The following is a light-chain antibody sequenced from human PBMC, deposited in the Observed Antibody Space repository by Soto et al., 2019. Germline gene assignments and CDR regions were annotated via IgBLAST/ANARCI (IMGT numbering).Light chain of an antibody. CDR2: EVS. CDR3: SSKAGSNSFV. Sequence: QSVLTQPPSASASPGQSVTISCTGTSSDVGGYDYVAWYQQHPDKVPKLMIYEVSKRPSGVPDRFSGSKSGNTASLTVSGLQAEDEADYYCSSKAGSNSFVFGTGTKVTFL. J-gene: IGLJ1*01. CDR1: SSDVGGYDY. V-gene: IGLV2-8*01.